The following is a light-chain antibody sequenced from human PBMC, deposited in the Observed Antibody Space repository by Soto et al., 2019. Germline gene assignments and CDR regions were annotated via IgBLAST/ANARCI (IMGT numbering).Light chain of an antibody. CDR3: QQYNKWPLT. J-gene: IGKJ4*01. CDR2: GIS. Sequence: EVVMTQSPATLSVSPRETATLSCRASQSLTTYLAWYQQKPDQAPRLLIYGISTRATDVPARFSGSGSGTEFTLTISGLQSEDFAVYYCQQYNKWPLTFGGGTKVDIK. CDR1: QSLTTY. V-gene: IGKV3-15*01.